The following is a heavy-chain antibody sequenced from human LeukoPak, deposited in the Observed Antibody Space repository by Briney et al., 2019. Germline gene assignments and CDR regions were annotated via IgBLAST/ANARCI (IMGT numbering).Heavy chain of an antibody. Sequence: NPSETLSLTCAVYGGSFSGSYWSWVRQPPGKGLEWIGEINHSGSTNYNPSLKSRVIISLDTSKNQFSLNLSSVTAADTAVYYSARDPPFWAFDIWGQGTMVTVSS. CDR2: INHSGST. CDR3: ARDPPFWAFDI. CDR1: GGSFSGSY. D-gene: IGHD3-3*01. V-gene: IGHV4-34*01. J-gene: IGHJ3*02.